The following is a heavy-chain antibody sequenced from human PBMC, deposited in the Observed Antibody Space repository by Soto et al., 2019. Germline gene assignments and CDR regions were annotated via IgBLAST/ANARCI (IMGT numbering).Heavy chain of an antibody. Sequence: GGSLRLSCAASGFTFSNAWMSWVRQAPGKGLEWVGRIKSKTDGGTTDYAAPVKGRFTISRDDSKNTLYLQMNSLKTEDTAVYYCTTGQWLRYYYYYGMDVWGQGTTVTVSS. D-gene: IGHD5-12*01. CDR3: TTGQWLRYYYYYGMDV. V-gene: IGHV3-15*01. CDR2: IKSKTDGGTT. CDR1: GFTFSNAW. J-gene: IGHJ6*02.